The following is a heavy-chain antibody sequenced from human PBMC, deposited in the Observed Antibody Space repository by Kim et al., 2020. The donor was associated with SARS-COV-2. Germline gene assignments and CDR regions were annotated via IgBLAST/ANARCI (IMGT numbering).Heavy chain of an antibody. D-gene: IGHD1-26*01. CDR1: GFTFSSYA. CDR2: ISYDGSNK. Sequence: GGSLRLSCAASGFTFSSYAMHWVRQAPGKGLEWVAVISYDGSNKYYADSVKGRFTISRDNSKNTLYLQMNSLRAEDTAVYYCAREFVNSGSYYSDYWGQGTLVTVSS. CDR3: AREFVNSGSYYSDY. V-gene: IGHV3-30*04. J-gene: IGHJ4*02.